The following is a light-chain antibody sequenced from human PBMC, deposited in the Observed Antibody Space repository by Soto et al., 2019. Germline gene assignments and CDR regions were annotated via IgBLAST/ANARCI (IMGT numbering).Light chain of an antibody. J-gene: IGLJ1*01. CDR2: EVT. V-gene: IGLV2-14*01. CDR3: SSYTSRRTLGV. Sequence: QSALTQPASVSGSPGQSITISCTGTSSDVGGYNYVSWYQQHPDKAPKLIIYEVTNRPSGVSNRFSGSKSGNTASLTISGLQAEDDADYYCSSYTSRRTLGVFGTGTKLTVL. CDR1: SSDVGGYNY.